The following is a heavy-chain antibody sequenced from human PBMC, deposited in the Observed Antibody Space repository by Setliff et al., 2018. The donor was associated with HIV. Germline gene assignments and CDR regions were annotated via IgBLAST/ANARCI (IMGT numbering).Heavy chain of an antibody. CDR1: GGSISSSSYF. CDR2: MHYSGTT. V-gene: IGHV4-39*07. D-gene: IGHD3-22*01. Sequence: PSETLSLTCAASGGSISSSSYFWGWIRQPPGKGLEWIGSMHYSGTTYYNLSLKSRATISVDTSKNQFSLNLRSVTAADTAVYYCARDMTYFYDSSGSLGWFDPWGQGTLVTVSS. CDR3: ARDMTYFYDSSGSLGWFDP. J-gene: IGHJ5*02.